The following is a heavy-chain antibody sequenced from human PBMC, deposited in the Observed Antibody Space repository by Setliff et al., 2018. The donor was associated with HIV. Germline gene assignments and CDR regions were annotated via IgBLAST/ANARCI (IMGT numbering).Heavy chain of an antibody. D-gene: IGHD1-1*01. Sequence: GGSLRLSCAASGFTFTNYWVNWVRQAPGKGLEWVANIHQDGSEKYYVDSVKGRFFISRDNTRNLLYLEMRSLRAEDTAVYYCAGSRGYFVQADWGQGTLVTVSS. J-gene: IGHJ4*02. CDR2: IHQDGSEK. CDR3: AGSRGYFVQAD. V-gene: IGHV3-7*01. CDR1: GFTFTNYW.